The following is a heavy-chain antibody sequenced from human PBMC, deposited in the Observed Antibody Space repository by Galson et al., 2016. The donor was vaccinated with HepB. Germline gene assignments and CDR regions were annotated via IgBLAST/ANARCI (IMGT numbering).Heavy chain of an antibody. V-gene: IGHV3-15*01. CDR3: TTEDYDFWSGYWWFDY. CDR1: GFIFSSYA. Sequence: SLRLSCAASGFIFSSYAMTWVRQAPGKGLEWVGHIKSNTDGGTTDYAAPVKGRFIISRDDSKNTLYLQMNSLKIEDTAVYYCTTEDYDFWSGYWWFDYWGQGTLVTVSS. CDR2: IKSNTDGGTT. D-gene: IGHD3-3*01. J-gene: IGHJ4*02.